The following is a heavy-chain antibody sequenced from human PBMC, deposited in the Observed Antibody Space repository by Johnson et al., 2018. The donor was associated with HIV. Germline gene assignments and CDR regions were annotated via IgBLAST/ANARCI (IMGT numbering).Heavy chain of an antibody. CDR1: GFTFSDYY. V-gene: IGHV3-11*04. Sequence: QVQLVESGGGLVKPGGSLRLSCAASGFTFSDYYMTWIRQTPGKGLEWVSYISSSGTTVYYADSVRGRFSISRDNTKHSLYLQMNSLRAEDTALYYCARDRGDWDAFDIWGQGTMVTGSS. D-gene: IGHD2-21*01. J-gene: IGHJ3*02. CDR3: ARDRGDWDAFDI. CDR2: ISSSGTTV.